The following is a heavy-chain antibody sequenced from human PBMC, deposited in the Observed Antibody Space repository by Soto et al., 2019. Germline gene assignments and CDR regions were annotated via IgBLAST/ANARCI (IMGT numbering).Heavy chain of an antibody. J-gene: IGHJ3*02. CDR1: GYSISSVYY. Sequence: SETLSLTCAVSGYSISSVYYSGWIRQPPGNGLQWIWSIYHTGNTCYNPSLKSRVTISLDTSKTQLSLKLSSVTAADTAVYYCARGADIVATNRDAFDXWGQGQMVTVS. D-gene: IGHD5-12*01. V-gene: IGHV4-38-2*01. CDR2: IYHTGNT. CDR3: ARGADIVATNRDAFDX.